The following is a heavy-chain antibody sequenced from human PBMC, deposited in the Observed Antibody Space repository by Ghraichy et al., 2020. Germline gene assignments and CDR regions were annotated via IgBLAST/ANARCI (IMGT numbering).Heavy chain of an antibody. CDR2: VYWNDDK. CDR3: ARRYCSGGDCYNWFDP. CDR1: GFSLSTSGVA. Sequence: SGPTLVKPTQTLTLTCTFSGFSLSTSGVAVGWIRQPPGKALEWLAVVYWNDDKRYSPSLKSRLTITKDTSKNQVVLTMTNMDPVDTATYYCARRYCSGGDCYNWFDPWGQGTLVTVSS. D-gene: IGHD2-15*01. V-gene: IGHV2-5*01. J-gene: IGHJ5*02.